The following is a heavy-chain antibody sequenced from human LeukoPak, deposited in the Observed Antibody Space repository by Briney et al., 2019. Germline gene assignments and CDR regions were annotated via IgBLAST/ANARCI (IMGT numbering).Heavy chain of an antibody. CDR2: MNPNSGNT. CDR3: ARGHDSSGYYLGY. V-gene: IGHV1-8*01. Sequence: ASVKVSCKASGYTFTSYDINWVRQATGQGLEWMGWMNPNSGNTGYAQKFQGRVTMTRNTSISTAYMELSSPRSEDTAVYYCARGHDSSGYYLGYWGQGTLVIVSS. D-gene: IGHD3-22*01. J-gene: IGHJ4*02. CDR1: GYTFTSYD.